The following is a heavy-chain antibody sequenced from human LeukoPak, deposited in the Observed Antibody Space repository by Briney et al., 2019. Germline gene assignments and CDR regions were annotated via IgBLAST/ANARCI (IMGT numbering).Heavy chain of an antibody. J-gene: IGHJ4*02. CDR2: IVVGSGNT. D-gene: IGHD2/OR15-2a*01. CDR1: EFTFSNSA. V-gene: IGHV1-58*01. CDR3: AADDQQLIL. Sequence: SVKVSCKASEFTFSNSAFQWVRQARGQRLEWMGWIVVGSGNTNYAQRFQERVIITRDMSTKTVYMELSSLKSEDTAVYYCAADDQQLILWGQGTLVAVSS.